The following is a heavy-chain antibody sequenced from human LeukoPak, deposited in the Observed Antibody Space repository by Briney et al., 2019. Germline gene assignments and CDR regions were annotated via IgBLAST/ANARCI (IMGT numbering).Heavy chain of an antibody. CDR3: ARDDYDSSGYYYVY. CDR1: SGSVSSGSYS. J-gene: IGHJ4*02. CDR2: IYHSGST. Sequence: KSSETLSLTCTVSSGSVSSGSYSWSWIRQSPGKGLEWIGYIYHSGSTYYNPSLKSRVTISVDRSKNQFSLKLSSVTAADTAVYYCARDDYDSSGYYYVYWGQGTLVTVSS. V-gene: IGHV4-30-2*06. D-gene: IGHD3-22*01.